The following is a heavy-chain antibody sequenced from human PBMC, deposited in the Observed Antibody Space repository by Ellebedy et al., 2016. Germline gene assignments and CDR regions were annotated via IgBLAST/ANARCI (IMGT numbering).Heavy chain of an antibody. D-gene: IGHD3-10*01. J-gene: IGHJ2*01. CDR1: GFTFDDYG. CDR2: INWNGGST. CDR3: ARGGSQPLPGHWYFDL. Sequence: GGSLRLSCAASGFTFDDYGMSWVRQAPGKGLEWVSGINWNGGSTGYADSVKGRFTISRDNAKNSLYLQMNSLRAEDTALYHCARGGSQPLPGHWYFDLWGRGTLVTVSS. V-gene: IGHV3-20*01.